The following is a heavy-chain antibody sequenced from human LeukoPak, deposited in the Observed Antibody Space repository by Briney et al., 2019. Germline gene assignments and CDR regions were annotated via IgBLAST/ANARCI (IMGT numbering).Heavy chain of an antibody. D-gene: IGHD2-15*01. V-gene: IGHV3-30*02. CDR3: AKDMGYCSGGSCYAVGGRRRYFDY. CDR2: IRYDGSNK. Sequence: PGGSLRLSCAASGFTFSSYGMHWVRQAPGKGLEWVAFIRYDGSNKYYADSVKGRFTISRDNSKNTLYLQMNSLRAEDTAVYYCAKDMGYCSGGSCYAVGGRRRYFDYWGQGTLVTVSS. CDR1: GFTFSSYG. J-gene: IGHJ4*02.